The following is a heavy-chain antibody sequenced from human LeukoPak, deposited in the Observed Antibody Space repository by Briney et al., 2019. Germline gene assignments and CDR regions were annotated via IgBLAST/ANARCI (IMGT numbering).Heavy chain of an antibody. CDR2: ISVSSSTI. CDR3: ARDRCSY. CDR1: GFTFTSYS. V-gene: IGHV3-48*04. D-gene: IGHD2-15*01. Sequence: GGSLRLSCAASGFTFTSYSMNWVRQAPGKGLEWVSHISVSSSTIYYADSVKGRFTISRDNAKNSLYLQMNSLRAEDTAVYYCARDRCSYWGQGTLVTVSS. J-gene: IGHJ4*02.